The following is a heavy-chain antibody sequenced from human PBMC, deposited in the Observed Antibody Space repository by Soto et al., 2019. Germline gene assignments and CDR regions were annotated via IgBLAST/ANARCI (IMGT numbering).Heavy chain of an antibody. V-gene: IGHV1-69*10. Sequence: ASVKVSCKASGGTFSSYAISWVRQAPGQGLEWMGGIIPIFGIANYAQKFQGRVTITADKSTSTAYMELSSLRSEDTAVYYCARDVGYYDSSGYYDYWGQGTLVTVSS. J-gene: IGHJ4*02. CDR1: GGTFSSYA. D-gene: IGHD3-22*01. CDR3: ARDVGYYDSSGYYDY. CDR2: IIPIFGIA.